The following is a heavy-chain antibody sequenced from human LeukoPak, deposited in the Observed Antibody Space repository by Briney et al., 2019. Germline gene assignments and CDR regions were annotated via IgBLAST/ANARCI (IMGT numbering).Heavy chain of an antibody. CDR3: ARGTYYETAFDI. J-gene: IGHJ3*02. D-gene: IGHD3-3*01. CDR2: IYHSGST. Sequence: SETLSLTCTVSGYSISSGYYWGWIRQPPGKGLEWIGSIYHSGSTYYNPSLKSRVTISVDTSKNQFSLRLSSVTAADTAVYYCARGTYYETAFDIWGQGTMVTVSS. CDR1: GYSISSGYY. V-gene: IGHV4-38-2*02.